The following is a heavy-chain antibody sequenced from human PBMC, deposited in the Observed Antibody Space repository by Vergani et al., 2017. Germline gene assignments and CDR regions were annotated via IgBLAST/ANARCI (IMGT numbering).Heavy chain of an antibody. CDR3: AREISSRSNWGYFRYFDY. V-gene: IGHV3-21*01. Sequence: EVQLVESGGGLVKPGGSLRLSCAASGFTFSSYSMNWVRQAPGKGLEWVSSIISSSSYIYYADSVKGRFTISGDNAKNSLYLQMNSLRAEDTAVYYCAREISSRSNWGYFRYFDYWGQGTLVTVSS. D-gene: IGHD7-27*01. CDR1: GFTFSSYS. CDR2: IISSSSYI. J-gene: IGHJ4*02.